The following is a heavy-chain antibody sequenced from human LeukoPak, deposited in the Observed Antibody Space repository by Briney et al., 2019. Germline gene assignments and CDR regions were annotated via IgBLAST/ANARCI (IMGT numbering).Heavy chain of an antibody. Sequence: PSETLSLTRTVSGGSISSGIYYWGWIRQPPGKGLEWIGTIYYSESTYYNPSLKSRVSISVDTSKNQFSLKLSSVTAADTAVYYCARPVRDPAGYMDVWGKGATVTVSS. CDR2: IYYSEST. J-gene: IGHJ6*03. CDR3: ARPVRDPAGYMDV. CDR1: GGSISSGIYY. D-gene: IGHD2-2*01. V-gene: IGHV4-39*01.